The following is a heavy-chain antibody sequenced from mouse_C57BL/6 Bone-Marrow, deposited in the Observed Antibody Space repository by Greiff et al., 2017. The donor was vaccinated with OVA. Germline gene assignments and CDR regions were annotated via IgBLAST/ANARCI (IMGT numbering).Heavy chain of an antibody. J-gene: IGHJ3*01. CDR1: DSEVFPIAY. V-gene: IGHV15-2*01. CDR2: ILPSIGRT. Sequence: QVQLKQSGSELRSPGSSVKLSCKDFDSEVFPIAYMSWVRQKPGHGFEWIGGILPSIGRTIYGEKFEDKATLDADTLSNTAYLELNSLTSEDSAIYYCARGIYYGYPGWFAYWGQGTLVTVSA. CDR3: ARGIYYGYPGWFAY. D-gene: IGHD2-2*01.